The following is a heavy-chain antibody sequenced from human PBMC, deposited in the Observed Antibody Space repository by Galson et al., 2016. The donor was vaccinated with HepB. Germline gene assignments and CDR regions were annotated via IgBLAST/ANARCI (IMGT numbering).Heavy chain of an antibody. Sequence: SVKVSCKASGGTFSNHGFNWVRQAPGQGLEWMGGIIPISGTTNYGQKFQGRVTITADESTPTLYMKLTSLTSEDTAVYYCASRTGLGGFWSGYYPFDSWGQGSLVTVSP. CDR1: GGTFSNHG. V-gene: IGHV1-69*13. CDR3: ASRTGLGGFWSGYYPFDS. CDR2: IIPISGTT. D-gene: IGHD3-3*01. J-gene: IGHJ4*02.